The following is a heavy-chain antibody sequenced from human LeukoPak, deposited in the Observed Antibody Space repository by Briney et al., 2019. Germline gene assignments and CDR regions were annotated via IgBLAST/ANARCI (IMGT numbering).Heavy chain of an antibody. V-gene: IGHV1-18*01. CDR1: GYTFTNYG. J-gene: IGHJ6*03. Sequence: ASVKVSCKASGYTFTNYGISWVRQAPGQGLEWMGWISVYNGNTNYAQKIQGRVTMTTDTSTNTAYMELRSLRSDDSAVYYCAREPYCSSTSCPRAYYYYYYMDVWGKGTTVTISS. CDR2: ISVYNGNT. D-gene: IGHD2-2*01. CDR3: AREPYCSSTSCPRAYYYYYYMDV.